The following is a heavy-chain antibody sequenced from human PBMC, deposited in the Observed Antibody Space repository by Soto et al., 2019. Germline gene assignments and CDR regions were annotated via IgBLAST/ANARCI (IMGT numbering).Heavy chain of an antibody. J-gene: IGHJ6*02. Sequence: EFLKICCKGSGYSFASYWIGWVRQIPGKGLEWMGIIYPCDSDTRYSPSFQGQVTISADKSISTAYLQWSSLKASDTAMYYCARQMHSKTMAGYYYYGMDVWGQGTTVTVSS. CDR2: IYPCDSDT. V-gene: IGHV5-51*01. CDR3: ARQMHSKTMAGYYYYGMDV. CDR1: GYSFASYW. D-gene: IGHD3-10*01.